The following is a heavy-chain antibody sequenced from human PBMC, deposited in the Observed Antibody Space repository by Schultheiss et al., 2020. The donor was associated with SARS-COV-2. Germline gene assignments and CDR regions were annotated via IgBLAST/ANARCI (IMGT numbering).Heavy chain of an antibody. V-gene: IGHV3-30*04. CDR3: AKDHGEYHYYYGMDV. J-gene: IGHJ6*02. CDR1: GFTFSSYA. Sequence: GGSLRLSCAASGFTFSSYAMHWVRQAPGKGLEWVAVISYDGSNKYYADSVKGRFTISRDNSKNTLYLQMNSLRAEDTAVYYCAKDHGEYHYYYGMDVWGQGTTVTVSS. D-gene: IGHD3-3*01. CDR2: ISYDGSNK.